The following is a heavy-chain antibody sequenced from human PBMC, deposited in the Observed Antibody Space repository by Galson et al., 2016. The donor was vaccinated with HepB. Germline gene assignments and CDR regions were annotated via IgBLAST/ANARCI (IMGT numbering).Heavy chain of an antibody. D-gene: IGHD6-19*01. J-gene: IGHJ5*02. CDR3: ARMVPLYSGGWYVRGDGWFDP. CDR1: GFTFSHYF. CDR2: ISGSADSR. Sequence: MRLSCAASGFTFSHYFVSWIRQAPGKGLEWVSYISGSADSRRYADSVKGRFTISRDNSKNSLYLQMNNLRAEDTAVYYCARMVPLYSGGWYVRGDGWFDPWGQGTLVTVSS. V-gene: IGHV3-11*01.